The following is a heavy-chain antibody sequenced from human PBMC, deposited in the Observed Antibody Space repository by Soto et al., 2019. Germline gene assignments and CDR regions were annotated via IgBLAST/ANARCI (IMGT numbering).Heavy chain of an antibody. D-gene: IGHD4-17*01. CDR2: IGTAGDT. Sequence: PGGSLRLSCAASGFTFSSYDMHWVRQATGKGLEWVSAIGTAGDTYYPGSVKGRFTISRENAKNSLYLQMNSLRAGDTAVYYCARAQYGDYEHAFDIWGQGTMVTVSS. CDR1: GFTFSSYD. CDR3: ARAQYGDYEHAFDI. J-gene: IGHJ3*02. V-gene: IGHV3-13*01.